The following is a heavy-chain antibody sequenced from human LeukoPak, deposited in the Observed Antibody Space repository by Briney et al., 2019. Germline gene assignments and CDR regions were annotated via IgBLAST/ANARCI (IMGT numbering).Heavy chain of an antibody. V-gene: IGHV3-21*01. Sequence: GGSLRLSCAASGFTFSSYSMNWVRQAPGKGLGWVSSISSSSSYIYYADSVKGRFTISRDNAKNSLYLQMNSLRAEDTAVYYCARDRYSYDLFDYWGQGTLVTVSS. CDR2: ISSSSSYI. D-gene: IGHD5-18*01. J-gene: IGHJ4*02. CDR3: ARDRYSYDLFDY. CDR1: GFTFSSYS.